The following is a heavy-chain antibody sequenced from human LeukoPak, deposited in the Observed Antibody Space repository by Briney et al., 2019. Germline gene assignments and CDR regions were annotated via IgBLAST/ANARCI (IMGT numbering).Heavy chain of an antibody. V-gene: IGHV3-23*01. CDR3: AKYGAPGWSGYCDS. J-gene: IGHJ4*02. Sequence: PGGSLRLSCAASGFIFSNYAITWVRQAPGKGLEWVSSISGNAGSTYYIDSVKGRFTISRDNSKNTLFLQMNSLRAEDTGMYYCAKYGAPGWSGYCDSWGQGTLVTVSS. CDR1: GFIFSNYA. CDR2: ISGNAGST. D-gene: IGHD4/OR15-4a*01.